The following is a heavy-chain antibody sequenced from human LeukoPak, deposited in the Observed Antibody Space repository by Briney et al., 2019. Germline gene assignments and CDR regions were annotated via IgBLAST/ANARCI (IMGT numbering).Heavy chain of an antibody. CDR3: ARDKGYCSGGSCYVNWFDP. J-gene: IGHJ5*02. CDR2: IIPIFGTA. Sequence: SVKVSCKASGGTFSSYAISWVRQAPGQGLEWMGGIIPIFGTANYAQKFQGRVTITADKSTSTAYMELSSLRSEDTAVYYCARDKGYCSGGSCYVNWFDPWGQGTLVTVSS. V-gene: IGHV1-69*06. CDR1: GGTFSSYA. D-gene: IGHD2-15*01.